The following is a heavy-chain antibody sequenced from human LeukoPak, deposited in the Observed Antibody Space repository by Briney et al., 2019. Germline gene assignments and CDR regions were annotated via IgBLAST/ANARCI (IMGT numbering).Heavy chain of an antibody. V-gene: IGHV3-7*03. Sequence: PGGSLRLSCAASGFSFSNYWMSWVRQVPGKGLEWVANIKQDGSEKYYVDSVKGRFTISRDNAKNSLYLQMNSLRAEGTAIYYCARDKIVGATNFDYWGQGTLVTVSS. CDR3: ARDKIVGATNFDY. D-gene: IGHD1-26*01. J-gene: IGHJ4*02. CDR1: GFSFSNYW. CDR2: IKQDGSEK.